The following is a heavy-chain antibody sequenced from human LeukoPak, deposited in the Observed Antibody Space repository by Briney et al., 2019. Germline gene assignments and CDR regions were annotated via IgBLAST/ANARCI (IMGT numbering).Heavy chain of an antibody. D-gene: IGHD5-24*01. CDR2: VYYSGST. J-gene: IGHJ4*02. CDR3: ARGERRDGYTFGY. CDR1: AGSISTYY. V-gene: IGHV4-59*01. Sequence: SETLSLTCTVSAGSISTYYWSWIRQPPGKGLEWIGYVYYSGSTNYNPSLKSRVTISLDTSKNQFSLMLSSVTAADTAVYFCARGERRDGYTFGYWGQGTLVTVSS.